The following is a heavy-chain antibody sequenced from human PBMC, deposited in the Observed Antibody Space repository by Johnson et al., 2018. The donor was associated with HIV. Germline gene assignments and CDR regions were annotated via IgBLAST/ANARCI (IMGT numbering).Heavy chain of an antibody. CDR3: ARDRLLWFRELWPHDAFDI. D-gene: IGHD3-10*01. CDR1: GFTFDDHD. CDR2: ISYDGNKT. J-gene: IGHJ3*02. Sequence: QVQLVESGGGVVRPGGSLRLSCAASGFTFDDHDMNWVRQVPGKGLEWVAVISYDGNKTYYADSVRGLTISRDNSKNTLYLQMNSLRAEDTAVYYCARDRLLWFRELWPHDAFDIWGQGTMVTVSS. V-gene: IGHV3-30*03.